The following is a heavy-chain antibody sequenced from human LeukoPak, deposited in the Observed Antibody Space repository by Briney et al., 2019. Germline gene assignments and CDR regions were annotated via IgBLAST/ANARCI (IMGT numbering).Heavy chain of an antibody. V-gene: IGHV3-23*01. Sequence: GGSLRLSCAASGFPFSNYSMSWVRQAPGRGLEWVSTISGTGGTTYYADSVKGRFTISRDNSKNTLFPQFNSLRADDTAVYYCAKGRGTTVTAAANYWGQGTLVTVSS. D-gene: IGHD4-17*01. CDR1: GFPFSNYS. CDR3: AKGRGTTVTAAANY. CDR2: ISGTGGTT. J-gene: IGHJ4*02.